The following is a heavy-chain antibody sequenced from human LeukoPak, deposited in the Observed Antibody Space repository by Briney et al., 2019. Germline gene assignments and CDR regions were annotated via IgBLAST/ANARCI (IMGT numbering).Heavy chain of an antibody. CDR3: ARAEYSGYDGYYFDY. CDR2: IYYSGST. Sequence: PSETLSLTCAVSGGSITSGGYSWSWIRQPPEKGLEWIGYIYYSGSTNYNPSLKTRVTISVDTSKNQFSLKLSSVTAADTAVYYCARAEYSGYDGYYFDYWGQGTLVTVSS. J-gene: IGHJ4*02. D-gene: IGHD5-12*01. CDR1: GGSITSGGYS. V-gene: IGHV4-61*08.